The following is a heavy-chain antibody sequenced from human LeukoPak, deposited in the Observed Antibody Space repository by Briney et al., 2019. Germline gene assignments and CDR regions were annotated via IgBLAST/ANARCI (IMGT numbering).Heavy chain of an antibody. CDR3: ARSVAAAGQRLIDY. Sequence: PSETLSLTCTVSGGSISSSNYYWGWIRQPPGKGLEWIGSSGSTYYNPSLKSRVAISADTSKNHFSLGLSSVTAADTAVYYCARSVAAAGQRLIDYWGQGTLVTVSS. CDR2: SGST. CDR1: GGSISSSNYY. D-gene: IGHD6-13*01. J-gene: IGHJ4*02. V-gene: IGHV4-39*02.